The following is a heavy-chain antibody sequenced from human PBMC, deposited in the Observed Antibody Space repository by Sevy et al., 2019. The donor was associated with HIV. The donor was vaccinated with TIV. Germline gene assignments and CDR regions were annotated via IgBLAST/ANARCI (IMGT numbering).Heavy chain of an antibody. CDR2: ISTGSTYT. CDR3: ARVRYNYGSYYFDY. CDR1: GFTFSDYY. V-gene: IGHV3-11*06. J-gene: IGHJ4*02. D-gene: IGHD5-18*01. Sequence: GGSLRLSCVASGFTFSDYYMNWIRQAPGKGLEWVSYISTGSTYTNYADSVKGRFTVSRDNSENSLYLQMNSLRAEDTAVYYCARVRYNYGSYYFDYWGQGTLVTVSS.